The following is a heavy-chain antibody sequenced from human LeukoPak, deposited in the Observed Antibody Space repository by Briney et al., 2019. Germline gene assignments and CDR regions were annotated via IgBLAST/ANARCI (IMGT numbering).Heavy chain of an antibody. J-gene: IGHJ4*02. D-gene: IGHD3-22*01. CDR3: AKASAMIVVVSKHFDY. Sequence: GGSLRLSCAASRFTFSTYWMHWVRQAPGKGLVWVSRINSDGSSTDYADSVKGRFTISRDNAKNTLYLQMNSLRAEDTAIYYCAKASAMIVVVSKHFDYWGQGTLVTVSS. CDR2: INSDGSST. V-gene: IGHV3-74*01. CDR1: RFTFSTYW.